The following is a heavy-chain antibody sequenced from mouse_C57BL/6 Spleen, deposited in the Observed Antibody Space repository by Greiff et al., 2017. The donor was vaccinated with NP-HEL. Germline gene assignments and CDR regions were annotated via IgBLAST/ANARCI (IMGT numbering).Heavy chain of an antibody. V-gene: IGHV7-1*01. J-gene: IGHJ4*01. Sequence: VQLQQSGGGLVQSGRSLRLSCATSGFTFSDFYMEWVRQAPGKGLEWIAASRNKANDYTTEYSASVKGRFIVSRDTSQSILYLQMNALRAEDTAIYYCARDASAMDYWGQGTSVTVSS. CDR3: ARDASAMDY. CDR2: SRNKANDYTT. CDR1: GFTFSDFY.